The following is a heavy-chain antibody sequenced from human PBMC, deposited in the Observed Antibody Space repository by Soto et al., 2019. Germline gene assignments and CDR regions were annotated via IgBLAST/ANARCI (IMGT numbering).Heavy chain of an antibody. Sequence: QVPLVESGGGVVQPGRSLRLSCAASGFTFSSYGMHWVRQAPGKGLEWVAVISYDGSNKYYADSVKGRFTLSRDNSKNTRYLQMNSLRAEDTAVYYCAKGLEWGGSYSQGGMDVWGQGTTVTVSS. CDR2: ISYDGSNK. CDR1: GFTFSSYG. CDR3: AKGLEWGGSYSQGGMDV. J-gene: IGHJ6*02. V-gene: IGHV3-30*18. D-gene: IGHD1-26*01.